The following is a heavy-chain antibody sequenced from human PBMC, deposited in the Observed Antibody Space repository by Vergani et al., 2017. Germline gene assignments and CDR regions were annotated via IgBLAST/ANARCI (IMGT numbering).Heavy chain of an antibody. CDR1: GFTFSSYA. D-gene: IGHD3-3*01. CDR2: ISYDGSNK. J-gene: IGHJ4*02. CDR3: ARAHTIFGVVIPLDY. Sequence: QVQLVESGGGVVQPGRSLRLSCEASGFTFSSYAMHWVRKAPGKGLEWVAVISYDGSNKYYADSVKGRFTISRDNSKNTLYLQMNSLRAEDTAVYYCARAHTIFGVVIPLDYWGQGTLVTVSS. V-gene: IGHV3-30*01.